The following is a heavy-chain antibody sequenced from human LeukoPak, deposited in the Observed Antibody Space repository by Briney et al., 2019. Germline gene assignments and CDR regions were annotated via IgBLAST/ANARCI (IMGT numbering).Heavy chain of an antibody. CDR1: GYTFTGYY. V-gene: IGHV1-2*02. CDR3: ARGGRTYCSSTSCYAYNWFDP. CDR2: INPNSGGT. J-gene: IGHJ5*02. Sequence: ASVKVSCKASGYTFTGYYMHWVRQAPGQGLEWMGWINPNSGGTNYAQKFQGRVTMTRDTSISTAYMELSRLRSDDTAVYYCARGGRTYCSSTSCYAYNWFDPWGQGTLVTVSS. D-gene: IGHD2-2*01.